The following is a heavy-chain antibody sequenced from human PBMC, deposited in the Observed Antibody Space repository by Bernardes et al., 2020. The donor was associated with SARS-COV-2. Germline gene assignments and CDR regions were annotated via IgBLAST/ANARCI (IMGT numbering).Heavy chain of an antibody. V-gene: IGHV3-7*03. CDR3: AKDRAPTPDDAFDI. CDR2: IKGDGSQR. Sequence: GGSLRLCCVASGFTFSSYWMSWVRQAPGKGLEWVANIKGDGSQRSSVDSVRGRFTISRDNSKDTVFLQMIGLRAEDSAVYYCAKDRAPTPDDAFDIWGQGTTVTVSS. J-gene: IGHJ3*02. CDR1: GFTFSSYW.